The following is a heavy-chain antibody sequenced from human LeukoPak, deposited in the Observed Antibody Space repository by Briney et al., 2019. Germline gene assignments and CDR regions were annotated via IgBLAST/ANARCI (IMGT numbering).Heavy chain of an antibody. CDR3: ARQVEMATPDY. V-gene: IGHV5-51*01. CDR1: GYSFTSYW. CDR2: IYPGDSDT. Sequence: GESQKISCKGSGYSFTSYWIGWVRQMPGKGLEWMGIIYPGDSDTRYSLSFQGQVTISADKSISTAYLQWSSLKASDTAMYYCARQVEMATPDYWGQGTLVTVSS. J-gene: IGHJ4*02. D-gene: IGHD5-24*01.